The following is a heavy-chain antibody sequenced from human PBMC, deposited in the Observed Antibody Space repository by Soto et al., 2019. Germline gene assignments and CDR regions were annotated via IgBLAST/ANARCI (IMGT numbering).Heavy chain of an antibody. J-gene: IGHJ5*01. CDR3: ARGNTIFGRFDS. V-gene: IGHV4-59*01. CDR2: IYYSGTT. CDR1: GGSISRYY. D-gene: IGHD3-3*01. Sequence: QVQLQESGPGLVKPSETLSLTCTVSGGSISRYYWSWIPQPPGKGLQCIGYIYYSGTTNYNPSLKSRVTISVETSKHQCALKLRSVTGAETAVYYCARGNTIFGRFDSWGQGTLVTVSS.